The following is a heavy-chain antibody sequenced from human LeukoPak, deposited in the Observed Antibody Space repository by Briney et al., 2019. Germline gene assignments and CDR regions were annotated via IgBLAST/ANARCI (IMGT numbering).Heavy chain of an antibody. CDR3: ARDGQLRNAFDI. J-gene: IGHJ3*02. D-gene: IGHD5-24*01. Sequence: SETLSLTCTVSGGSINSYYWSWIRQPPGKGLEWIGYIHYSGSTNYNPSLKSRVTISVDTSKNQFSLKLSSVTAADTAEYYCARDGQLRNAFDIWGQGTMLTVSS. CDR2: IHYSGST. V-gene: IGHV4-59*01. CDR1: GGSINSYY.